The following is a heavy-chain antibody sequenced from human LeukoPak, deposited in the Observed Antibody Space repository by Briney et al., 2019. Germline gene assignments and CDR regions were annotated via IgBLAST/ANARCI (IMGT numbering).Heavy chain of an antibody. CDR2: INPSGGST. V-gene: IGHV1-46*01. CDR3: ARARFVPAARGNWFDP. CDR1: GYTFTSYY. Sequence: ASVKVSCKASGYTFTSYYMHWVRQAPGQGLEWMGIINPSGGSTSYAQKFQGRVTITADESTSTAYMELSSLRSEDTAVYYCARARFVPAARGNWFDPWGQGTLVTVSS. J-gene: IGHJ5*02. D-gene: IGHD2-2*01.